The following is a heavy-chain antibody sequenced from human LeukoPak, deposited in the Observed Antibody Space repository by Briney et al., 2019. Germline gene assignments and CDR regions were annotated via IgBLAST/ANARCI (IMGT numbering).Heavy chain of an antibody. CDR3: ARVDAPTPRYLPNAFDI. CDR2: INSDGSST. J-gene: IGHJ3*02. CDR1: GFTFSSYW. D-gene: IGHD5-18*01. V-gene: IGHV3-74*01. Sequence: PGGSLRLSCAASGFTFSSYWMHWVRQAPGKGLVWVSRINSDGSSTSYADSVKGRFTISRDNAKNTLYLQMNSLRDEDTAMYYCARVDAPTPRYLPNAFDIWGQGTMVTVSS.